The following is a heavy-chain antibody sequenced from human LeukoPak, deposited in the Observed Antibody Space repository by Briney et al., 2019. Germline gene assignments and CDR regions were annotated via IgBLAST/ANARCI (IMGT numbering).Heavy chain of an antibody. J-gene: IGHJ4*02. V-gene: IGHV3-53*01. CDR1: GFTLSSNY. Sequence: PGGSLRLSCAASGFTLSSNYMSWVRQAPGKGLEWVSVIYSGGSTFYADSVKGRFTISRDNSKNTLYLQMNSLRAEDTAVYYCAISGYSYGSFDYWGQATLVTVSS. CDR2: IYSGGST. CDR3: AISGYSYGSFDY. D-gene: IGHD5-18*01.